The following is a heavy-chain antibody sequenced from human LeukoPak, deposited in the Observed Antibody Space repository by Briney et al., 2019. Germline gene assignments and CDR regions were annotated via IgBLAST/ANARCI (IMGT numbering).Heavy chain of an antibody. V-gene: IGHV3-53*01. J-gene: IGHJ6*03. D-gene: IGHD3-3*01. CDR1: GFTVSSNY. CDR3: ARITSSLEWLDYYMDV. CDR2: IYSGGST. Sequence: HPGGSLRLSCAASGFTVSSNYMSWVRQAPGKGLEWVSVIYSGGSTYYADSVKGRFTISRDNSKNTLYLQMNSLRAEDTAVYYCARITSSLEWLDYYMDVWGKGTTVTVSS.